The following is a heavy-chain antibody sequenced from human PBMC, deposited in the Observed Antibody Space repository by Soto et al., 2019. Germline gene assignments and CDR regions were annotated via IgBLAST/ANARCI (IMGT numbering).Heavy chain of an antibody. CDR1: GGSISSYY. CDR2: IYYSGST. CDR3: ARGAPGGAYDFWSGYYYYYGMDV. J-gene: IGHJ6*04. D-gene: IGHD3-3*01. Sequence: LSLTCTVSGGSISSYYWSWIRQPPGKGLEWIGYIYYSGSTNYNPSLKSRVTISVDTSKNQFSLKLSSVTAADTAVYYCARGAPGGAYDFWSGYYYYYGMDVWGKGT. V-gene: IGHV4-59*01.